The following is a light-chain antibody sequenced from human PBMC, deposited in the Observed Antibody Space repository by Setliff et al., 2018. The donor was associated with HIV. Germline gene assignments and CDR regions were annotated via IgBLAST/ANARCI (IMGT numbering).Light chain of an antibody. V-gene: IGLV2-23*02. CDR2: EVN. CDR3: YSYAHTSPQV. Sequence: QSALAQPASVSGSPGQSITISCTGNSRNVGSYNLVSWYQQHSGKAPKLMIYEVNKRPSGVSDRFSGSKSGNTASLTISGLQAEDEADYHCYSYAHTSPQVFGSGTKGTV. J-gene: IGLJ1*01. CDR1: SRNVGSYNL.